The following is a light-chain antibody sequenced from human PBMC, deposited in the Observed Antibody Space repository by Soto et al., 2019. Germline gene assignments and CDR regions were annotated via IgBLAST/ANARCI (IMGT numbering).Light chain of an antibody. CDR2: AAS. J-gene: IGKJ1*01. V-gene: IGKV1-16*01. Sequence: DIPMTQYPSSVSASVGYRVTITCLASQTLNNYLTWFQQKPGKAPKVLIYAASTLQSGVPSRFSGSGSGTEFTLTISSLQPDDSATYYCQQYESYSWTFGQGTKVDIK. CDR1: QTLNNY. CDR3: QQYESYSWT.